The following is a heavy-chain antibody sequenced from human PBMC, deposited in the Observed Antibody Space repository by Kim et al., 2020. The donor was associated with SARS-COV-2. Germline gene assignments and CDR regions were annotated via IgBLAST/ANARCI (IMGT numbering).Heavy chain of an antibody. Sequence: ASVKVSCKASGYTFTSYYMHWVRQAPGQGLEWMGIINPSGGSTSYAQKFQGRVTMTRDTSTSTVYMELSSLRSEDTAVYYCARDQSMVRGVIDDAFDIWGQGTMVTVSS. CDR2: INPSGGST. CDR1: GYTFTSYY. CDR3: ARDQSMVRGVIDDAFDI. D-gene: IGHD3-10*01. V-gene: IGHV1-46*01. J-gene: IGHJ3*02.